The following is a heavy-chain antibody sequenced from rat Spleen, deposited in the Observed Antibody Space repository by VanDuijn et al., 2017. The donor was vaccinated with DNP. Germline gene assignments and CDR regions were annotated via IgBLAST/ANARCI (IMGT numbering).Heavy chain of an antibody. CDR2: ISYSGIT. Sequence: EVPLQESGPGLVKPSQSLSLTCSVTGYSITSNYWGWIRKFPGNEMEWIGHISYSGITSYNPSLKSRNSITRDTSKNQFFLQMNSVTTEDTATYYCARSNWRFDYWGQGVMVTVSS. J-gene: IGHJ2*01. D-gene: IGHD5-1*01. CDR1: GYSITSNY. CDR3: ARSNWRFDY. V-gene: IGHV3-1*01.